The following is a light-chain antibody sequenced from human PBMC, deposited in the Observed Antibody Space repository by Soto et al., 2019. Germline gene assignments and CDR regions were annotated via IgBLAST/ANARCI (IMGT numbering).Light chain of an antibody. J-gene: IGKJ1*01. CDR2: KAS. V-gene: IGKV1-5*03. Sequence: DIQMTQSPSTLSASVGDRVTITCRASQSISSWLAWYQQKPGKAPKLLVYKASSLESGVPSRFSGSGSGTEFTPTISSLQPDDLATYYCQQYNSFSCTFGQGTRVEIK. CDR1: QSISSW. CDR3: QQYNSFSCT.